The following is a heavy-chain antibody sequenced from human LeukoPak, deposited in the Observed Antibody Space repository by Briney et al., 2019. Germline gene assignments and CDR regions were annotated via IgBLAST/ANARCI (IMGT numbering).Heavy chain of an antibody. CDR1: GGSFSGYY. Sequence: PSETLSLTCAVYGGSFSGYYWSWIRQPPGKGLEWIGEINHSGSTNYNPSLKSRVTISVDTSKNQFSLKLSSVTAADTAVYYCASYSSGWYYIDYWGQGTLVTVSS. CDR2: INHSGST. V-gene: IGHV4-34*01. CDR3: ASYSSGWYYIDY. D-gene: IGHD6-19*01. J-gene: IGHJ4*02.